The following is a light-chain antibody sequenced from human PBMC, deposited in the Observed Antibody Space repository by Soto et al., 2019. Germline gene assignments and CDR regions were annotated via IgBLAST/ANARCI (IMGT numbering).Light chain of an antibody. CDR3: QQYNSYPWT. J-gene: IGKJ1*01. CDR1: ESISSW. CDR2: DVS. V-gene: IGKV1-5*01. Sequence: DIQMSQSPSTLSATQGDRVVITCRASESISSWLAWYQQKPGKAPKLLIYDVSSLESGVPSRFSGSESGTEFTLTISSLQPDDFATYYCQQYNSYPWTFGQGTKVDIK.